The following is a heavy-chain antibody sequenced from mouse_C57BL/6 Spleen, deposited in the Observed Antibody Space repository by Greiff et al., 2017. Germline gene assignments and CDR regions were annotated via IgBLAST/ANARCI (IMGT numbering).Heavy chain of an antibody. Sequence: EVKLVESGGGLVKPGGSLKLSCAASGFTFSSYAMSWVRQTPEKRLEGVATISDGGSYTYYPDNVKGRFTISRDNAKNNLSLQMRHLKSEDTAMYYCARGGGSGLRGRYFDGWGTGTTVTVDS. CDR3: ARGGGSGLRGRYFDG. D-gene: IGHD2-2*01. CDR1: GFTFSSYA. J-gene: IGHJ1*03. CDR2: ISDGGSYT. V-gene: IGHV5-4*03.